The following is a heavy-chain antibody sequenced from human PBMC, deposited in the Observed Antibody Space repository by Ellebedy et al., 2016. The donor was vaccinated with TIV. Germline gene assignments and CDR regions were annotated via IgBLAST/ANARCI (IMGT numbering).Heavy chain of an antibody. J-gene: IGHJ4*02. D-gene: IGHD2-21*02. CDR3: ARGGDWLFDY. Sequence: PGGSLRLSCAASGFNFTSYGMHWVRQAPGKGLEWVAVIWFDGSNRYYPDSVKGRFTISRDNSKNMVYLQMNSLRAEDTAVYFCARGGDWLFDYWGQGILVTVSS. CDR1: GFNFTSYG. V-gene: IGHV3-33*01. CDR2: IWFDGSNR.